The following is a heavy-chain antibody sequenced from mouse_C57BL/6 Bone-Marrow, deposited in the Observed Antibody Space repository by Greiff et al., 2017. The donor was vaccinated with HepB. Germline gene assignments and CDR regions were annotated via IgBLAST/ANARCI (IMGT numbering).Heavy chain of an antibody. J-gene: IGHJ2*01. Sequence: VKLQESGAELVKPGASVKISCKASGYAFSSYWMNWVKQRPGKGLEWIGQIYPGDGDTNYNGKFKGKATLTGDKSSSTAYMQLSSLTSEDSAVYFCARGNYGSSFYWGQGTTLTVSS. CDR1: GYAFSSYW. CDR2: IYPGDGDT. D-gene: IGHD1-1*01. V-gene: IGHV1-80*01. CDR3: ARGNYGSSFY.